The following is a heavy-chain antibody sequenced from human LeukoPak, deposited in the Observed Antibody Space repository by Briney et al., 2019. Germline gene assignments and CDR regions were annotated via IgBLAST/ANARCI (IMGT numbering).Heavy chain of an antibody. D-gene: IGHD3-22*01. V-gene: IGHV3-7*01. CDR2: IKEDASEK. J-gene: IGHJ1*01. Sequence: GGSLRLSCAASGFSFSSYWMSWVRQAPGKGLEWVAKIKEDASEKYYVDSVKGRFTISRDNAKNSLYLQMNSLRAEDTAVYYCARDPLGYDSSGYYYAEYFQHWGQGTLVTVSS. CDR1: GFSFSSYW. CDR3: ARDPLGYDSSGYYYAEYFQH.